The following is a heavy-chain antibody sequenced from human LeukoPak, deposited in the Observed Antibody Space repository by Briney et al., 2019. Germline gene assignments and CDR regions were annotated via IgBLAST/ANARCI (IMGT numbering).Heavy chain of an antibody. J-gene: IGHJ4*02. CDR2: ISAYNGNT. V-gene: IGHV1-18*01. D-gene: IGHD2-2*01. Sequence: GASVKVSCKASGYTFTSYGIIWVRQAPGQGLEWMGWISAYNGNTNYAQKLQGRVTMTTGTSTSTAYMELRSLRSDDTAVYYCARDCSSTSCYDYWGQGTLVTVSS. CDR1: GYTFTSYG. CDR3: ARDCSSTSCYDY.